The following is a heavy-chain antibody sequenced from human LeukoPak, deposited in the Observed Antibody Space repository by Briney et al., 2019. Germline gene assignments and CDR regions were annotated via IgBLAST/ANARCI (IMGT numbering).Heavy chain of an antibody. D-gene: IGHD6-19*01. CDR3: ARLSIAVAFDY. CDR1: GGSISSSSYY. CDR2: IYYSGST. J-gene: IGHJ4*02. Sequence: NPSETLSLTCTVSGGSISSSSYYWGWIRQPPGKGLEWIGSIYYSGSTYYNPSLKSRVTISVDTSKNQFSLKLSSVTAADTAVYYCARLSIAVAFDYWGQGTLVTVSS. V-gene: IGHV4-39*01.